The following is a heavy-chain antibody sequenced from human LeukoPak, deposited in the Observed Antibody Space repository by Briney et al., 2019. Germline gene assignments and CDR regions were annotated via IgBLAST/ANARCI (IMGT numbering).Heavy chain of an antibody. Sequence: GGSLRLSCAAFGFTFSSYSMNWVRQAPGRGLEWVSYISSSSSTIYYADSVKGRFTISRDNAKNSLYLQMNSLRAEDTAVYYCARGLSGNLFDYWGQGTLVTVSS. CDR1: GFTFSSYS. CDR3: ARGLSGNLFDY. CDR2: ISSSSSTI. J-gene: IGHJ4*02. V-gene: IGHV3-48*01. D-gene: IGHD1-26*01.